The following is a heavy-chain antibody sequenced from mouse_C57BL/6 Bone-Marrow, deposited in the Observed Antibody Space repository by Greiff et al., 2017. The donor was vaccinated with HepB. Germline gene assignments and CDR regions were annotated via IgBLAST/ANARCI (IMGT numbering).Heavy chain of an antibody. CDR2: IRLKSDNYAT. Sequence: EVQGVESGGGLVQPGGSMKLSCVASGFTFSNYWMNWVRQSPGKGLEWVAQIRLKSDNYATHYEESVKGRLTISKDDSKTSVYLQMNNLRAEDTGIYYCTDYSSYVGFAYWGQGTLVTVSA. V-gene: IGHV6-3*01. D-gene: IGHD2-5*01. CDR3: TDYSSYVGFAY. J-gene: IGHJ3*01. CDR1: GFTFSNYW.